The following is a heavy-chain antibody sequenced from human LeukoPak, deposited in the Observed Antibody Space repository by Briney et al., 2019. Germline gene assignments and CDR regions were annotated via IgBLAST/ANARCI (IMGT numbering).Heavy chain of an antibody. V-gene: IGHV3-7*05. D-gene: IGHD3-16*01. J-gene: IGHJ3*02. CDR3: ARDVEGGTFDI. CDR2: IDKGGGRN. Sequence: PGGSLRLSCAASGFTFSSYEMNWVRQAPGRGLEWVANIDKGGGRNNYVDSVKGRFTTSRDNAKNSLFLEMSSLRADDTAVYFCARDVEGGTFDIWGQGTTVTVSS. CDR1: GFTFSSYE.